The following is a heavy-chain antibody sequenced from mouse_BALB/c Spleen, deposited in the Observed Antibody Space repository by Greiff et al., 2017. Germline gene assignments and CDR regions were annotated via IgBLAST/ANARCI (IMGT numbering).Heavy chain of an antibody. CDR2: ISNGGGST. Sequence: EVMLVESGGGLVQPGGSLKLSCAASGFTFSSYTMSWVRQTPEKRLEWVAYISNGGGSTYYPDTVKGRFTISRDNAKNTLYLQMSSLKSEDTAMYYCARHGPSWYFDVWGAGTTVTVSS. V-gene: IGHV5-12-2*01. J-gene: IGHJ1*01. CDR3: ARHGPSWYFDV. CDR1: GFTFSSYT.